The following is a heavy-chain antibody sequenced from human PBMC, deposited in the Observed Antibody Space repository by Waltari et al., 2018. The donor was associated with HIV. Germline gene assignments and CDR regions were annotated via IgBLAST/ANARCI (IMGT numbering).Heavy chain of an antibody. CDR1: GYTFSDYY. Sequence: QVQLVQSGAEVKKPGASVKVSCKASGYTFSDYYMHWVRQAPGQGLEWMGWINPNSGGTRYAEKFQGRVTMTRDTSINTAYMELSRLRFDDTAVYYCARVFRGTMNYFDSRLGHWGQGTLVTVSS. D-gene: IGHD3-22*01. CDR3: ARVFRGTMNYFDSRLGH. V-gene: IGHV1-2*02. CDR2: INPNSGGT. J-gene: IGHJ5*02.